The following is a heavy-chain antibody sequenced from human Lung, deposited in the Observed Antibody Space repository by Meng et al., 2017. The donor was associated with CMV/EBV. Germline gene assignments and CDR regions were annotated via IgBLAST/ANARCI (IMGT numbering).Heavy chain of an antibody. CDR1: GFTFSSCA. CDR3: ARTFGVDYYAVDV. D-gene: IGHD3-3*01. J-gene: IGHJ6*02. Sequence: LSLTCAASGFTFSSCAMHWIRQAPGKGLEWVAFISYDGSNKYYADSVQGRFTISRDNSKNTLYVQMNSLRAEDTAVYYCARTFGVDYYAVDVWGQGRTVTVSS. V-gene: IGHV3-30*04. CDR2: ISYDGSNK.